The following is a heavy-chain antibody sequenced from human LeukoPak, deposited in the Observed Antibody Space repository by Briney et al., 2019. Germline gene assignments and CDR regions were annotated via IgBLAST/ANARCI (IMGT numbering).Heavy chain of an antibody. D-gene: IGHD3-22*01. CDR3: ARAPRGESDAASGFYGVDV. V-gene: IGHV4-59*01. CDR2: SHYSGSI. Sequence: SETLSLTCTVSGGSISTYYWTWMRLPPGKGLEWIGFSHYSGSINYNPSLKSRVTISVDTSKNQFSLKLNSVTAADTAVYFCARAPRGESDAASGFYGVDVWGQGTTVTVSS. CDR1: GGSISTYY. J-gene: IGHJ6*02.